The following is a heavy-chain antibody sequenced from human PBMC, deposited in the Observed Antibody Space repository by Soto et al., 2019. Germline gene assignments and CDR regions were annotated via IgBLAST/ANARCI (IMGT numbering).Heavy chain of an antibody. CDR1: GFTIRTYW. CDR3: ARDGSTSWYSYDFHGMDV. Sequence: EVQLVESGGGLVQPGGSLRLSWAASGFTIRTYWLSWVRQVPGKGLEWVANINLDGSEKNYVDSVKGRFTISRDNARNSSYLQMSSLRAEDTALYYCARDGSTSWYSYDFHGMDVWGQGTTVTVSS. V-gene: IGHV3-7*05. D-gene: IGHD5-18*01. CDR2: INLDGSEK. J-gene: IGHJ6*02.